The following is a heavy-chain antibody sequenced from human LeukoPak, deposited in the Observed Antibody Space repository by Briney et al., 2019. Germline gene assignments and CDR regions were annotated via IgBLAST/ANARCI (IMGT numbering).Heavy chain of an antibody. D-gene: IGHD1-1*01. J-gene: IGHJ4*02. CDR2: IGTAGDT. V-gene: IGHV3-13*01. CDR3: ARVAKERVGGVYYFDY. Sequence: PGESLRLSCAASGFTFSDYDMHWVRRATGKGLEWVSAIGTAGDTYYTGSVKGRFTISRENAKNSLYLQMNSLRAGDTAVYYCARVAKERVGGVYYFDYWGQGTLVTVSS. CDR1: GFTFSDYD.